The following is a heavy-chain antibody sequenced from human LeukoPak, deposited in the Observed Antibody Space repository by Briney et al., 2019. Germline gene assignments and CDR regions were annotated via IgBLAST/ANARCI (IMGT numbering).Heavy chain of an antibody. CDR1: GYTFTGYY. CDR2: INPNSGGT. CDR3: ARGHYYGSGSYFDY. D-gene: IGHD3-10*01. V-gene: IGHV1-2*02. Sequence: ASVKVSCKASGYTFTGYYMHWVRRAPGQGLEWMGWINPNSGGTNYAQKFQGRVTMTRDTSISTAYMELSRLRSDDTAVYYCARGHYYGSGSYFDYWGQGTLVTVSS. J-gene: IGHJ4*02.